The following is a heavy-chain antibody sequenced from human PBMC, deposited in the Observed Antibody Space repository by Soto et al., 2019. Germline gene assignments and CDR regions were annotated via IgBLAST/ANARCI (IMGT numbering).Heavy chain of an antibody. Sequence: EVQLVESGGGLVKPGGSLRLSCAASGFTFSGYSMNWVRQAPGQGLEWVSSISSSSSYIYYADSVKGRDTISRDNAKNSLYLQMNSVSSDNTAVYNCARKLEDSSGWYQGMGFQHWGQGTLVTVSS. CDR2: ISSSSSYI. CDR1: GFTFSGYS. CDR3: ARKLEDSSGWYQGMGFQH. J-gene: IGHJ1*01. V-gene: IGHV3-21*01. D-gene: IGHD6-19*01.